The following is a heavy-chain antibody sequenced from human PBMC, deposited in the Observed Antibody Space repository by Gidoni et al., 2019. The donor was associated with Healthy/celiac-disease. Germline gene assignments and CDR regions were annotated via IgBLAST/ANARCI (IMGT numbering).Heavy chain of an antibody. Sequence: QMQLVQSGPEVKKPGTSVKVSCKPSGFSFTSSAMPWVRQARGQRLEWIGWIGVGSGNTNDAQKVKERVTITRDMSTSTAYMELSSLRSEDTAVYYCAAAYDFWSGDYWYFDLWGRGTLVTVSS. V-gene: IGHV1-58*02. CDR1: GFSFTSSA. CDR3: AAAYDFWSGDYWYFDL. CDR2: IGVGSGNT. J-gene: IGHJ2*01. D-gene: IGHD3-3*01.